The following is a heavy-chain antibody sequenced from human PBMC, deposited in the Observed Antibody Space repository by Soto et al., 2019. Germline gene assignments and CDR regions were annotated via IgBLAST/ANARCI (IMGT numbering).Heavy chain of an antibody. Sequence: PSETLSLTCAVYGGSFSGYYWSWIRQPPGKGLEWIGEINHSGSTNYNPSLKSRVTISVDTSKNKFSLKLSSLTAADTAVYYCARLEGDSSGYYFNYYYGMDVWGQGTTVTVSS. V-gene: IGHV4-34*01. CDR2: INHSGST. CDR3: ARLEGDSSGYYFNYYYGMDV. CDR1: GGSFSGYY. D-gene: IGHD3-22*01. J-gene: IGHJ6*02.